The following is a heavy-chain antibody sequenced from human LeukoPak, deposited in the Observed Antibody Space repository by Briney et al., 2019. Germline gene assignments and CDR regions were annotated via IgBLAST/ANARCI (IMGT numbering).Heavy chain of an antibody. J-gene: IGHJ5*01. Sequence: PGGSLRLSCAASGFTFSNYWMHWVRHAPGKGLVWVSRINSDGSGTTYADSVRGRFTISRDNAKNTLYLQVNSLRAEDTAVYYCARTEGTVAYDSWGQGTLVTVSS. D-gene: IGHD4-23*01. V-gene: IGHV3-74*01. CDR3: ARTEGTVAYDS. CDR2: INSDGSGT. CDR1: GFTFSNYW.